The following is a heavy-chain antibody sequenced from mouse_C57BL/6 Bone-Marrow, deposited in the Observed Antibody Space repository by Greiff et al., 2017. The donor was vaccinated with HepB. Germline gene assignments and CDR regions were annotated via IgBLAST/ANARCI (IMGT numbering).Heavy chain of an antibody. V-gene: IGHV14-2*01. J-gene: IGHJ4*01. Sequence: EVHLVESGAELVKPGASVKLSCTASGFNIKDYYMHWVKQRTEQGLEWIGRIDPEDGETKYAPKFQGKATITADTSSNTAYLQLSSLTSEDTAVYYCALDYYGSSPYAMDYWGQGTSVTVSS. CDR3: ALDYYGSSPYAMDY. CDR2: IDPEDGET. CDR1: GFNIKDYY. D-gene: IGHD1-1*01.